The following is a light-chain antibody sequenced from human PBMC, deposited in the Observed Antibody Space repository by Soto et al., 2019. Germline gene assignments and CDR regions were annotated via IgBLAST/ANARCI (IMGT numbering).Light chain of an antibody. CDR1: QSVSSRN. Sequence: EIVLTQSPGPLSLFPGERATLSCMASQSVSSRNFAWYRQKPGQAPRLPVYGAFNRATGIPDRCSASGSATDLTLTISRLEPADFALYYCLLYVDSPPAYTFGQGTKL. J-gene: IGKJ2*01. V-gene: IGKV3-20*01. CDR2: GAF. CDR3: LLYVDSPPAYT.